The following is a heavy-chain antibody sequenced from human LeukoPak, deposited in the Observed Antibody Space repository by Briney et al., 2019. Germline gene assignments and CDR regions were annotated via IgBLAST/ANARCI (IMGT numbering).Heavy chain of an antibody. CDR2: IYYSGST. V-gene: IGHV4-39*02. D-gene: IGHD2-21*02. CDR1: GGSISSSSYY. CDR3: ARERGVVTALIYYGMDV. Sequence: SETLSLTCTVSGGSISSSSYYWGWIRQPPGKGLEWIGSIYYSGSTYYNPSLKSRVTISVDTSKNQFSLKLSSVTAADTAVYYCARERGVVTALIYYGMDVWGQGTTVTVSS. J-gene: IGHJ6*02.